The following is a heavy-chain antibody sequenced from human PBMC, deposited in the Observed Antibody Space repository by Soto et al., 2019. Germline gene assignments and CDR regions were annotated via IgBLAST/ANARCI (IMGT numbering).Heavy chain of an antibody. D-gene: IGHD3-22*01. CDR3: ARAVYYYGSSGYFYYYYYGMDV. CDR1: GGSISSGGYY. CDR2: IYYSGST. Sequence: QVQLQESGPGLVKPSQTLSLTCTVSGGSISSGGYYWSWIRQHPGKGLEWIGYIYYSGSTYYNPSLKSRVTISVDTSKNQFSLKLSSVTAADTAVYYCARAVYYYGSSGYFYYYYYGMDVWGQGTTVTVSS. V-gene: IGHV4-31*03. J-gene: IGHJ6*02.